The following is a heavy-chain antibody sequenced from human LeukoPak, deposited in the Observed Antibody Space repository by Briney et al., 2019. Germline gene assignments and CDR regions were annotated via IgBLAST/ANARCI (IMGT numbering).Heavy chain of an antibody. J-gene: IGHJ4*02. CDR1: GYTFTSYY. CDR2: FDPEDGET. CDR3: ATAVRWFGELFAY. D-gene: IGHD3-10*01. Sequence: ASVKVSCKASGYTFTSYYMHWVRQAPGKGLEWMGGFDPEDGETIYAQKFQGRVTMTEDTSTDTAYMELSSLRSEDTAVYYCATAVRWFGELFAYWGQGNLVTVSS. V-gene: IGHV1-24*01.